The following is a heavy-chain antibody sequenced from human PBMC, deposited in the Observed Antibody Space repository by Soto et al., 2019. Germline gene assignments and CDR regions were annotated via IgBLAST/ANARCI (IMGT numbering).Heavy chain of an antibody. CDR1: GFPFSSYG. J-gene: IGHJ4*02. Sequence: QVQLVESGGGVVQPGRSLRLSCAASGFPFSSYGMHWVRQAPGKGLEWVAHISYDGSNKHYTDSVKGRFTISRDNSKNMLYLQMSSLRAEDTAVYYCAGVQYYFDYCGQGTRVSVSS. CDR3: AGVQYYFDY. V-gene: IGHV3-30*03. CDR2: ISYDGSNK. D-gene: IGHD2-8*01.